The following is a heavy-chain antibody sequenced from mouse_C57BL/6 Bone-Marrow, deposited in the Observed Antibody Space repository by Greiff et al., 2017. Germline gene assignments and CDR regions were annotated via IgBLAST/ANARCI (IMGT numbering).Heavy chain of an antibody. Sequence: VQLVESGGGLVQPKGSLKLSCAASGFTFNTYAMHWVRQAPGKGLEWVARLRSKSSNYATYYADSVKDRFTISRDDSHSMLYLQMNNLKTEDTAMYYCVRDRVRESSYAMDYWGQGTSVTVSS. J-gene: IGHJ4*01. CDR3: VRDRVRESSYAMDY. CDR2: LRSKSSNYAT. CDR1: GFTFNTYA. D-gene: IGHD2-2*01. V-gene: IGHV10-3*01.